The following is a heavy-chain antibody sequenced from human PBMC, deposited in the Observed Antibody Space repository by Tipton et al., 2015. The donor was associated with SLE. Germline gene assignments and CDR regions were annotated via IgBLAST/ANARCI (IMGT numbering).Heavy chain of an antibody. CDR3: ASGAVGATDY. D-gene: IGHD1-26*01. CDR2: INRDGTST. Sequence: SLRLSCAASGFTFSSHWMHWVRQGPGKGLMWVSRINRDGTSTSSAHSVKGRFTISRDNAKNTLYLQMNSLRAEDTAVCYCASGAVGATDYWGQGTLVTVSS. J-gene: IGHJ4*02. CDR1: GFTFSSHW. V-gene: IGHV3-74*01.